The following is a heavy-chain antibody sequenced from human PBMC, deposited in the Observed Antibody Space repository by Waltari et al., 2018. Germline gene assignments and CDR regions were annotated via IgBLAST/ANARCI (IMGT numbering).Heavy chain of an antibody. V-gene: IGHV4-34*01. CDR1: GGSFSGYY. CDR3: ARSPKLRFLEWLTKYYFDY. D-gene: IGHD3-3*01. CDR2: INHSGST. J-gene: IGHJ4*02. Sequence: QVQLQQWGAGLLKPSETLSLTCAVYGGSFSGYYWSWIRQPPGKGLEWIGEINHSGSTNSNPSLKSRVTISVDTSKNQFSLKLSSVTAADTAVYYCARSPKLRFLEWLTKYYFDYWGQGTLVTVSS.